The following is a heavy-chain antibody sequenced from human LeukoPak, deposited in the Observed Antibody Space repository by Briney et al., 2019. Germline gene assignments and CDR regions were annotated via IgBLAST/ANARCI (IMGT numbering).Heavy chain of an antibody. CDR3: ARVTRYDDSRTYSYMDV. CDR1: GGSINSYY. D-gene: IGHD4-17*01. V-gene: IGHV4-4*07. Sequence: PSETLSLTCTVSGGSINSYYWSWIRQPAGKGLEWIGRIYSSGSTNYNPSLKSRVSMSVDTSKNQFSLKLYSLTAADTAVYFCARVTRYDDSRTYSYMDVWGKGTTVTVSS. J-gene: IGHJ6*03. CDR2: IYSSGST.